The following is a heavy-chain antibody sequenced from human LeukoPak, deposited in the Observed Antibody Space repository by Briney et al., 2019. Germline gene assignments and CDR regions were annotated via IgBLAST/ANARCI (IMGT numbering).Heavy chain of an antibody. Sequence: SETLSLTCTVSGGSISSGGYYWSWIRQHPGKGLEYIGYLFYSGSTYYNPSLRGRVTISVDTSKNQCSLKLSSVTAADTAVYYCARTLLGRLFDYWGQGTLVTVSS. D-gene: IGHD2-8*02. J-gene: IGHJ4*02. CDR2: LFYSGST. V-gene: IGHV4-31*03. CDR1: GGSISSGGYY. CDR3: ARTLLGRLFDY.